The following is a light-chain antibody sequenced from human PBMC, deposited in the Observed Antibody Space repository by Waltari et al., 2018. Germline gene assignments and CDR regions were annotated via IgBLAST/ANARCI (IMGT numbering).Light chain of an antibody. V-gene: IGLV1-44*01. CDR2: SDN. CDR3: AAWDDSLRNMV. CDR1: SSNIRSST. Sequence: QSVLTQPPSASGTPGQRVTISCSGRSSNIRSSTVNWYQQLPGMAPKLLIYSDNQRPSGVPARFSGSKSGTSASLAISGLQSGDETVYFCAAWDDSLRNMVFGGGTKLTVL. J-gene: IGLJ3*02.